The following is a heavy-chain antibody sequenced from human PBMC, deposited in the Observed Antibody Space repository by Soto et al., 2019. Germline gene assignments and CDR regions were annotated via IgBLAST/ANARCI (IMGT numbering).Heavy chain of an antibody. D-gene: IGHD3-10*01. CDR3: AGPKNRGEGFDF. J-gene: IGHJ5*01. V-gene: IGHV4-59*01. Sequence: QVHLQESGPGLVKPSETLSLRCTVSGVSIRSYFWSWIRQPPGKGLEWIGYTYYTADTKYSPSLESRATISADPSKKQFSLSLSRVSAADTALYFCAGPKNRGEGFDFWGQGALVTVSS. CDR1: GVSIRSYF. CDR2: TYYTADT.